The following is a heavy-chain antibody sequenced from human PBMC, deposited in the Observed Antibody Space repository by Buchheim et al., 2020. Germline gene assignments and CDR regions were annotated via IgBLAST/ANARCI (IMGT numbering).Heavy chain of an antibody. V-gene: IGHV4-31*03. D-gene: IGHD2-2*01. CDR3: ARGGDIVVVPAARDDAFDI. Sequence: QVQLQESGPGLVKPSQTLSLTCTVSGGSISSGGYYWSWIRQHPGKGLEWIGYIYYSGSTYYNPSLKSRVTISVDTSKNQFPLKLSSVTAADTAVYYCARGGDIVVVPAARDDAFDIWGQGT. CDR1: GGSISSGGYY. CDR2: IYYSGST. J-gene: IGHJ3*02.